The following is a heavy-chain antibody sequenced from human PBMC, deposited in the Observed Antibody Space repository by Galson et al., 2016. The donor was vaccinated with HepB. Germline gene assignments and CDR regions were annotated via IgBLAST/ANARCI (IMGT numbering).Heavy chain of an antibody. D-gene: IGHD1-26*01. Sequence: SVKVSCKASGYTFTSYGISWVRQAPGQGLEWMGWISAYNGNTNYAQKLQGRVTMTTDTSASTAYMELRSLRFDDTAVYYCARILVAAGNNWFDPWGQETLVTVSS. J-gene: IGHJ5*02. CDR3: ARILVAAGNNWFDP. CDR1: GYTFTSYG. V-gene: IGHV1-18*01. CDR2: ISAYNGNT.